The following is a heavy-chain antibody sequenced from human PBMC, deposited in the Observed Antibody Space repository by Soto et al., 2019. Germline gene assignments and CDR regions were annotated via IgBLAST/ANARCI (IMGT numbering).Heavy chain of an antibody. CDR3: ARDLLGQLVRSTLDF. V-gene: IGHV3-30-3*01. D-gene: IGHD6-13*01. CDR2: ISSDGGIK. CDR1: GFSFGNFA. Sequence: VGSLRLSCVGSGFSFGNFALHWVRQAPGNGLEWVSVISSDGGIKYYADSVKGRFTISRDNSKNTMYLQMKSVRADDSAIYYCARDLLGQLVRSTLDFWGQGTLVTVSS. J-gene: IGHJ4*02.